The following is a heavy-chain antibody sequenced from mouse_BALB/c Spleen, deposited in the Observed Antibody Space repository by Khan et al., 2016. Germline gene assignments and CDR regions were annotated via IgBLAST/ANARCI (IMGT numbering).Heavy chain of an antibody. CDR1: DYTFSTYW. D-gene: IGHD1-1*01. J-gene: IGHJ2*01. V-gene: IGHV1-5*01. Sequence: EVQLQESGTVLARPGASVKMSCKASDYTFSTYWMHWVKQRPGQGLEWIGAIFPGSGDTTNNQRFEDKAKPTVVTSTNTASMWLSSLTNEDSAAYYSTRHYGSSWGKNFFDYWGHGTTLTVSS. CDR3: TRHYGSSWGKNFFDY. CDR2: IFPGSGDT.